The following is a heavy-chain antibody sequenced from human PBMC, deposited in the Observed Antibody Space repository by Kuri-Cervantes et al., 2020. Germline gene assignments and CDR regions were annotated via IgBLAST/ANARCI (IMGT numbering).Heavy chain of an antibody. D-gene: IGHD1-26*01. Sequence: GESLKISCAASRFTFSSYAMHWVRQAPGKGLEWVAVISYDGSNKYYADSVKGRFTISRDNAKNSLYLQMNSLRAEDTAVYYCARDQGVAGATLLDYWGQGALVTDSS. CDR3: ARDQGVAGATLLDY. CDR1: RFTFSSYA. V-gene: IGHV3-30-3*01. CDR2: ISYDGSNK. J-gene: IGHJ4*02.